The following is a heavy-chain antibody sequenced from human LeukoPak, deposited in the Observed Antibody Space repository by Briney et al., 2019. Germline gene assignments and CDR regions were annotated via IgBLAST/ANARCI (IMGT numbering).Heavy chain of an antibody. J-gene: IGHJ6*02. Sequence: GGSLRLSCAASGFTVSSNYMSWVRQAPGKGLEWVSAISGSGGSTYYADSVKGRFTISRDNSKNTLYLQMNSLRAEDTAVYYCANFYDSRGYGMDVWGQGTTVTVSS. CDR2: ISGSGGST. V-gene: IGHV3-23*01. D-gene: IGHD3-22*01. CDR3: ANFYDSRGYGMDV. CDR1: GFTVSSNY.